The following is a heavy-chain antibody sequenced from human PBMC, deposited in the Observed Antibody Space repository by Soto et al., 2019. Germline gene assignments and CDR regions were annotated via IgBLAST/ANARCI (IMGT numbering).Heavy chain of an antibody. J-gene: IGHJ4*02. CDR1: GFTFSSYG. V-gene: IGHV3-7*01. CDR3: AIGRGCRTGCHNFDY. Sequence: EVQLVESGGGLVQPGGSLRLSCAASGFTFSSYGMRWVRQAPGKGLEWVANIKQDGSEKYYVDSVKGRFTISRDNAKNSLYLQMNSLRAEDPAVYYCAIGRGCRTGCHNFDYWGQGTLVTVS. CDR2: IKQDGSEK. D-gene: IGHD2-2*01.